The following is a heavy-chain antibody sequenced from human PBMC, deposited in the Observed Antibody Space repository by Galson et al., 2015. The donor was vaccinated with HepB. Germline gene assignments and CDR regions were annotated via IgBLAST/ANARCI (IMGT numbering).Heavy chain of an antibody. CDR3: ARSLDYYDSSGYSPGDAFDI. D-gene: IGHD3-22*01. J-gene: IGHJ3*02. CDR1: GGSISSYY. CDR2: IYYSGST. V-gene: IGHV4-59*01. Sequence: SETLSLTCTVSGGSISSYYWSWIRQPPGKGLEWIGYIYYSGSTNYNPSLKSRVTISVDTSKNQFSLKLSSVTAADTAVYYCARSLDYYDSSGYSPGDAFDIWGQGTMVTVSS.